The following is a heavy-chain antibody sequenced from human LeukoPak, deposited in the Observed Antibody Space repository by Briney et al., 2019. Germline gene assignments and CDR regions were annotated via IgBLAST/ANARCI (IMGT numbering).Heavy chain of an antibody. CDR2: INPNSGDT. V-gene: IGHV1-2*02. Sequence: ASVKVSCKASGYTFTGYYMHWVRQAPGQGLEWMGWINPNSGDTHYARKFQGRVTMTRDTSISTAYMELSGLRSDDTAVYYCARGGSGPFDYWGQGTLVTVSS. J-gene: IGHJ4*02. CDR3: ARGGSGPFDY. D-gene: IGHD3-10*01. CDR1: GYTFTGYY.